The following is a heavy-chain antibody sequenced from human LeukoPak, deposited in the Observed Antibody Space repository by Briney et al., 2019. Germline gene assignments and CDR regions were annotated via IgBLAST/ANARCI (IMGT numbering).Heavy chain of an antibody. V-gene: IGHV1-8*03. CDR1: GYTFTSYD. J-gene: IGHJ6*03. Sequence: GASVKVSRKASGYTFTSYDINWVRQATGQGLEWMGWMNPNSGNTGYAQKFQGRVTITRNTSISTAYMELSSLRSEDTAVYYCARGLRYYYDSSGYWQEYYYYYMDVWGKGTTVTVSS. D-gene: IGHD3-22*01. CDR2: MNPNSGNT. CDR3: ARGLRYYYDSSGYWQEYYYYYMDV.